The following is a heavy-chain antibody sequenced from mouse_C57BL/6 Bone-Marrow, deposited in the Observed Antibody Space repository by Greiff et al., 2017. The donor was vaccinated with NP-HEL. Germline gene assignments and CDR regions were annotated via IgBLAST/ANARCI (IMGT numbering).Heavy chain of an antibody. D-gene: IGHD2-3*01. J-gene: IGHJ3*01. CDR1: GYTFTSYW. V-gene: IGHV1-53*01. CDR2: INPSNGGT. CDR3: ARSGEWLLVFAY. Sequence: QVQLQQPGTELVKPGASVKLSCKASGYTFTSYWMHWVKQRPGQGLEWIGNINPSNGGTNYNEKFKSKATLTVDKSSSTAYMQLSSLTSADSAVYYCARSGEWLLVFAYWGQGTLVTVSA.